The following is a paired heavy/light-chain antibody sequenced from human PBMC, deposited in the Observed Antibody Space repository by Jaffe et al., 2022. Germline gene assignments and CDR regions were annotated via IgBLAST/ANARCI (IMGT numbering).Light chain of an antibody. V-gene: IGKV1D-13*01. Sequence: AIQLTQSPSSLSASVGDRVTITCRASQGISSALAWYQQKPGKAPKLLIYDASSLESGVPSRFSGSGSGTDFTLTISSLQPEDFATYYCQQFNNYPLTFGGGTKVEIK. CDR2: DAS. J-gene: IGKJ4*01. CDR1: QGISSA. CDR3: QQFNNYPLT.
Heavy chain of an antibody. V-gene: IGHV3-21*01. CDR2: ISSSSSYI. D-gene: IGHD6-13*01. J-gene: IGHJ4*02. CDR1: GFTFSSYS. Sequence: EVQLVESGGGLVKPGGSLRLSCAASGFTFSSYSMNWVRQAPGKGLEWVSSISSSSSYIYYADSVKGRFTISRDNAKNSLYLQMNSLRAEDTAVYYCAREAAAAGQFDYWGQGTLVTVSS. CDR3: AREAAAAGQFDY.